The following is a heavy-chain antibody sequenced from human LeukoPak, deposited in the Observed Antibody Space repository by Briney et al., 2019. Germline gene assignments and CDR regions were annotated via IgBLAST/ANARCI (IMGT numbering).Heavy chain of an antibody. CDR2: ISFDRTNT. Sequence: GGSLRLSCAASGFTFSSHGMHWVRQAPGKGLEWVAVISFDRTNTLYTDSVKGRFTISRDNSKNTLYLQMDSLRAEDTAAYYCARDLAVDTAMVKNCFDPWGQGTLVTVSS. J-gene: IGHJ5*02. CDR1: GFTFSSHG. CDR3: ARDLAVDTAMVKNCFDP. V-gene: IGHV3-30*03. D-gene: IGHD5-18*01.